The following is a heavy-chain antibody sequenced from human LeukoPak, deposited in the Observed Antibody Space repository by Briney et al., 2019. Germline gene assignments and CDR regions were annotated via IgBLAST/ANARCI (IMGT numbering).Heavy chain of an antibody. J-gene: IGHJ4*02. CDR1: GDSVSNNSAA. V-gene: IGHV6-1*01. Sequence: SQTLSLTFAISGDSVSNNSAAWNWIRQSPSRGLEWLGRTYYRSKWYNDYAVSVKGRIIINADTSKNQFSLQLNSVTPEDTAVYYCARGQPPDYWGQGTLVTVSS. CDR2: TYYRSKWYN. D-gene: IGHD6-13*01. CDR3: ARGQPPDY.